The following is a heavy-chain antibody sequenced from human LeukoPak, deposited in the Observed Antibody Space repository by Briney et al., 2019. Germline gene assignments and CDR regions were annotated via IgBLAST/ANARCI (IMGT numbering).Heavy chain of an antibody. Sequence: GGSLRLSCAASGFTFSSYSMNWVRQAPGKGLEWVSSISSSSYIYYADSVKGRFTISRDNAKNSLYLQMNSLRAEDTAVYYCAGYGGNEPLDAFDIWGQGTMVTVSS. D-gene: IGHD4-23*01. J-gene: IGHJ3*02. V-gene: IGHV3-21*01. CDR2: ISSSSYI. CDR3: AGYGGNEPLDAFDI. CDR1: GFTFSSYS.